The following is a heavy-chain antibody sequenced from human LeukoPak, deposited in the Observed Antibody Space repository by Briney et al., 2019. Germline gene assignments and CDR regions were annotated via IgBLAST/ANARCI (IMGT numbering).Heavy chain of an antibody. J-gene: IGHJ4*02. V-gene: IGHV3-30*18. D-gene: IGHD3-3*01. CDR1: GFTFSSYG. CDR3: AKAGVDYDFWSGWPDFDY. Sequence: GGSLRLSCAASGFTFSSYGMHWVRQAPGKGLEWVAVISYDGSNKYYADSVKGRFTISRDNSKNTLYLQMNSLRAEDTAVYYCAKAGVDYDFWSGWPDFDYWGQGTLVTVSS. CDR2: ISYDGSNK.